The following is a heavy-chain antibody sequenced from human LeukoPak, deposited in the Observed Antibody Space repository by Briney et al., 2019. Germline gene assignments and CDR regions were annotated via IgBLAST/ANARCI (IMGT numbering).Heavy chain of an antibody. CDR2: IYCSGST. J-gene: IGHJ4*02. CDR1: GGSISSYY. D-gene: IGHD1-26*01. Sequence: SETLSLTCTVSGGSISSYYWNWIRQPPGKGLEWIGYIYCSGSTNYNPSLKSRVTISVDTSKNQVSLKLSSVTAADTAVYYCARDSGSYLVYWGQGTLVTVSS. CDR3: ARDSGSYLVY. V-gene: IGHV4-59*01.